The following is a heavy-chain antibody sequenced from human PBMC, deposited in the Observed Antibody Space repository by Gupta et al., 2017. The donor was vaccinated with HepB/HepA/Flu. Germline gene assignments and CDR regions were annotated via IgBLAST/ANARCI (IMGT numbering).Heavy chain of an antibody. Sequence: QPQLQESGPGLVKPSETLSLTCTVYGGSISSSSYYWGWIRQPPGKGLEWIGSIYYSGSTYYNASLKSRVTISVDTSKNQFSLKLSSVTAADTAVYYCARHGWLQFFLYWGQGTLVTVPS. V-gene: IGHV4-39*01. D-gene: IGHD5-24*01. CDR2: IYYSGST. CDR1: GGSISSSSYY. CDR3: ARHGWLQFFLY. J-gene: IGHJ4*02.